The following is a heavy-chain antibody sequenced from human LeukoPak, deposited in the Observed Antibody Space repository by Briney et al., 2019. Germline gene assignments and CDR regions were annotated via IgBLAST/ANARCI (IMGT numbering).Heavy chain of an antibody. D-gene: IGHD3-16*01. J-gene: IGHJ4*02. Sequence: GGSLRLSCAASGFTFSDYYMSWIRQAPGKGLEWVSAISGSGGSTYYADSVKGRFTISRDNSKNTLYLQMNSLRAEDTAVYYCAKRWGYFDYWGQGTLVTVSS. CDR3: AKRWGYFDY. CDR2: ISGSGGST. V-gene: IGHV3-23*01. CDR1: GFTFSDYY.